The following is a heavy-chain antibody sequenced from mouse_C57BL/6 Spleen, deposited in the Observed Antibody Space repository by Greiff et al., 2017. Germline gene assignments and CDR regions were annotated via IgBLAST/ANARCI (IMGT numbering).Heavy chain of an antibody. D-gene: IGHD2-5*01. CDR3: ARAYSNYLDY. V-gene: IGHV1-18*01. J-gene: IGHJ2*01. CDR1: GYTFTDYT. Sequence: EVQLQQSGPELVKPGASVKIPCKASGYTFTDYTMDWVKQSHGKSLEWIGDINPNNGGTIYNQKFKGKATLTVDKSSSTAYMELRSLTSEDTAVYYCARAYSNYLDYWGQGTTLTVSS. CDR2: INPNNGGT.